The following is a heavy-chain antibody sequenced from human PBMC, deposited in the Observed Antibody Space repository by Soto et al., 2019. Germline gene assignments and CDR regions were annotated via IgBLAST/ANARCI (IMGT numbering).Heavy chain of an antibody. CDR2: FDPEDGET. J-gene: IGHJ5*02. CDR1: GYTLTELS. V-gene: IGHV1-24*01. CDR3: AAAVGAVALNWFDP. Sequence: ASVKVSCKGSGYTLTELSMHWVRQAPGKGLGWMGGFDPEDGETIYAQKFQGRVTMTEDTSTDTAYMELSSLRSEDTGVYYCAAAVGAVALNWFDPWGQVTLVTVSS. D-gene: IGHD6-19*01.